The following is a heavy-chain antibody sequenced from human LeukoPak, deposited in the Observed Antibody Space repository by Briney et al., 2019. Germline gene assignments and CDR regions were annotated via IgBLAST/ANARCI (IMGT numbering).Heavy chain of an antibody. J-gene: IGHJ4*02. Sequence: SETLSLTCTVSGGSISIYYWNWIRQPPGKGLEWIGYIYNSGSSTIYNPSLKSRVTISVDTSKNQFSLRLSSVTAADTAVYYCARRETGRSYYFDYWGQGTLVTVSS. V-gene: IGHV4-59*01. D-gene: IGHD1-1*01. CDR2: IYNSGSST. CDR3: ARRETGRSYYFDY. CDR1: GGSISIYY.